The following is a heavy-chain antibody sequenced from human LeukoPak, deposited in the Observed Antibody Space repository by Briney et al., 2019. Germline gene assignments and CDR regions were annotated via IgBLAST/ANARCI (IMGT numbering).Heavy chain of an antibody. J-gene: IGHJ6*03. V-gene: IGHV3-74*01. CDR3: ARVKGNYYYYCMDV. Sequence: GGSLRLSCAASGFTFSSYWMHWVRHAPGKGLVWVSRINTDGSSTSYADSVKGRFTISRDNAKNTLYLQMNSLRAEDTAVYYCARVKGNYYYYCMDVWGKGTTVTVSS. CDR1: GFTFSSYW. CDR2: INTDGSST.